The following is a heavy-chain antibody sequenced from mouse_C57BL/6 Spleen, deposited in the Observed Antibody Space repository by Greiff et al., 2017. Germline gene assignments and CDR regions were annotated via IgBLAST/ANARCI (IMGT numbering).Heavy chain of an antibody. CDR1: GYTFTDYN. V-gene: IGHV1-18*01. J-gene: IGHJ4*01. Sequence: VQLQQSGPELVKPGASVKIPCKASGYTFTDYNMDWVKQSHGKSLEWIGDINPNNGGTIYNQKFKGKATLTVDKSSSTAYIELRSLTSEDTAVYYCARRGLGFYAMDYWGQGTSVTVSS. D-gene: IGHD4-1*01. CDR2: INPNNGGT. CDR3: ARRGLGFYAMDY.